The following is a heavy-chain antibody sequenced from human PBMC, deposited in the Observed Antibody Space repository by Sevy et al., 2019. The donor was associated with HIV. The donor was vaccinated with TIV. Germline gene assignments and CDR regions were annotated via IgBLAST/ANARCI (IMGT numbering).Heavy chain of an antibody. J-gene: IGHJ6*02. CDR1: GFTFSDHY. CDR3: ARASRRDYYYGMDV. Sequence: GGALRLSCAASGFTFSDHYMDWVRQAPGKGLEWVGRTRNKANSYTTKYAASGKGGFTISRDDSKNSLYLQMNSLKTEDTAVYYCARASRRDYYYGMDVWGQGTTVTVSS. CDR2: TRNKANSYTT. V-gene: IGHV3-72*01.